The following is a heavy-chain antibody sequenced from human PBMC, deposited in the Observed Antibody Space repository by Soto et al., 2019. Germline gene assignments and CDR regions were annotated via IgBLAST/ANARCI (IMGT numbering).Heavy chain of an antibody. CDR1: GYTFTGYY. Sequence: ASVKVSCKASGYTFTGYYMHWVRQAPGQGLEWMGWINPNSGGTNYAQKFQGWVTMTRDTSISTAYMELSRLRSDDTAVYYCARDPDWRGYSGAGYYYYYGMDIWGQGTTVTVSS. CDR2: INPNSGGT. V-gene: IGHV1-2*04. CDR3: ARDPDWRGYSGAGYYYYYGMDI. J-gene: IGHJ6*02. D-gene: IGHD5-12*01.